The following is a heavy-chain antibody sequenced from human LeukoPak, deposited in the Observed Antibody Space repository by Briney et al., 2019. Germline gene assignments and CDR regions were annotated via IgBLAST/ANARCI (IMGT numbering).Heavy chain of an antibody. CDR2: INHSGGT. J-gene: IGHJ4*02. V-gene: IGHV4-34*01. CDR3: ARRETYYYGSGSIDY. CDR1: GVSFSGYY. Sequence: SETLSLTCAVSGVSFSGYYWSWIRQPPGKGLEWVGEINHSGGTNYNPSLKSRVTISVDTSKNQFSLKLSSVTAADTAVYYCARRETYYYGSGSIDYWGQGTLVTVSS. D-gene: IGHD3-10*01.